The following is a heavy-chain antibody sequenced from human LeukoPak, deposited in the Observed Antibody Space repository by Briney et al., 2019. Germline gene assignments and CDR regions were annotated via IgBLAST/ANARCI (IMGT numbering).Heavy chain of an antibody. CDR2: IYPLDSDT. CDR3: ARRSGWTGGSAFDI. Sequence: GESLKISCMGSGYSFNHYWIGWVRQRPGKGLEWMGIIYPLDSDTRYSPSFQGQVTISADKSISTAYLQWSSLKASDTAMYYCARRSGWTGGSAFDIWGQGTMVTVSS. J-gene: IGHJ3*02. V-gene: IGHV5-51*01. D-gene: IGHD6-19*01. CDR1: GYSFNHYW.